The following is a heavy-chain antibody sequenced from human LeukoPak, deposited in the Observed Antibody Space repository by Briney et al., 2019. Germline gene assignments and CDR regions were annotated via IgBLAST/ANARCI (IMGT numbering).Heavy chain of an antibody. D-gene: IGHD6-19*01. CDR2: MNPNSGNT. Sequence: ASVKVSCKASGYTFTSYDINWVRQATGQGLEWMGWMNPNSGNTGYAQKFQGRVTMTRNTSISTAYMELSSLRSDDTAVYYCARALSSGLDYFGYWGQGTLVTVSS. CDR1: GYTFTSYD. J-gene: IGHJ4*02. V-gene: IGHV1-8*01. CDR3: ARALSSGLDYFGY.